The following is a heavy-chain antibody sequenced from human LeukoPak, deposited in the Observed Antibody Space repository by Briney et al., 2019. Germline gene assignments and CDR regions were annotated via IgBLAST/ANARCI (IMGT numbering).Heavy chain of an antibody. D-gene: IGHD3-9*01. CDR1: GFTFSSYG. V-gene: IGHV3-30*18. Sequence: GGSLRLSCAASGFTFSSYGMHWVRQAPGKGLEWVAVISHDGSNKYYADSVKGRFTISRDNSKNTLYLQMNSLRAEDTAVYYCAKDGVSRLRYFDWLLPGGYFQHWGQGTLVTVFS. CDR3: AKDGVSRLRYFDWLLPGGYFQH. CDR2: ISHDGSNK. J-gene: IGHJ1*01.